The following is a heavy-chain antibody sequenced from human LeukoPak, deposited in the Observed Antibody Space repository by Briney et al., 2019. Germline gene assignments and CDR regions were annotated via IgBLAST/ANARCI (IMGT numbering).Heavy chain of an antibody. CDR3: ARSRVRDAFDI. V-gene: IGHV4-34*01. CDR1: GGSFSGYY. J-gene: IGHJ3*02. CDR2: INHSGST. Sequence: PSETLSLTCAVYGGSFSGYYWSWIRQPPGKGLEWIGEINHSGSTNYNPSLKSPVTISVDTSKNQFSLKLSSVTAADTAVYYCARSRVRDAFDIWGQGTMVTVSS.